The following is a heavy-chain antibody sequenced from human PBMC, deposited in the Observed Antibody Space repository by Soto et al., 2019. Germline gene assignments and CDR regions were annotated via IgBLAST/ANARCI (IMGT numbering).Heavy chain of an antibody. Sequence: SETLSLTCTVSGGSISSGDYYWSWIRQPPGKGLEWIGYIYYSGSTYYNPSLKSRVTISVDTSENQFSLKLSSVTAADTAVYYCARGRGMAMHFDYWGQGTLVTVSS. CDR3: ARGRGMAMHFDY. D-gene: IGHD2-2*01. CDR1: GGSISSGDYY. J-gene: IGHJ4*02. CDR2: IYYSGST. V-gene: IGHV4-30-4*01.